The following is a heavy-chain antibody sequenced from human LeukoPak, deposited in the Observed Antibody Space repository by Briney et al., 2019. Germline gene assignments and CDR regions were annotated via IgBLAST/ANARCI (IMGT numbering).Heavy chain of an antibody. CDR3: ARGRVIYDFWSGRDSYAFDI. Sequence: PSETLSLTCAVYGGPFSGYYWSWIRQPPGKGLEWIGEINHSGSTNYNPSLKSRVTISVDTSKNQFSLKLSSVTAADTAVYYCARGRVIYDFWSGRDSYAFDIWGQGTMVTVSS. J-gene: IGHJ3*02. D-gene: IGHD3-3*01. CDR1: GGPFSGYY. V-gene: IGHV4-34*01. CDR2: INHSGST.